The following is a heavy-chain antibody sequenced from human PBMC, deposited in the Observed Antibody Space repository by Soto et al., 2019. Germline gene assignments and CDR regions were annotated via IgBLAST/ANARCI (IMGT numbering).Heavy chain of an antibody. D-gene: IGHD3-22*01. Sequence: GGSLRLSCAASGFTFSSYAMHWVRQAPGKGLEWVAVISYDGSNKYYADSVKGRFTISRDNSKNTLYLQMNSLRAEDTAVYYCARSSHERESSGYSFDYWGQGTLVTVS. CDR1: GFTFSSYA. V-gene: IGHV3-30-3*01. CDR3: ARSSHERESSGYSFDY. CDR2: ISYDGSNK. J-gene: IGHJ4*02.